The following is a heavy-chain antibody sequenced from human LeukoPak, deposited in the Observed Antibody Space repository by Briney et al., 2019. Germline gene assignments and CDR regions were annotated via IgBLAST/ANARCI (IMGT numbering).Heavy chain of an antibody. CDR2: INHRGST. CDR3: ARGGVSSSSGWYFDL. CDR1: GFTFSDHY. J-gene: IGHJ2*01. Sequence: GSLRLSCAASGFTFSDHYMDWVRQPPGKGLEWIGEINHRGSTNYNPSLKSRVTISVDRSKNQFSLRLSSVTAADTAMYYCARGGVSSSSGWYFDLWGRDTLVTVSS. V-gene: IGHV4-34*01. D-gene: IGHD6-6*01.